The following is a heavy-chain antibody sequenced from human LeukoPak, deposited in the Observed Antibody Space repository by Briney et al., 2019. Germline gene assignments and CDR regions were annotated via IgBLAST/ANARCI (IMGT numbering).Heavy chain of an antibody. CDR2: FNPNTGRP. CDR3: ARGGYYYDSGSYYNHFDY. CDR1: GYTFTSYY. V-gene: IGHV1-46*01. Sequence: APVKVSCKAFGYTFTSYYIHWVRQAHGQGLEWMGVFNPNTGRPTYAQKFQGRVTMTSDTSTNTVYMEFSSLRSEDTAVYYCARGGYYYDSGSYYNHFDYWGQGTLVTVSS. J-gene: IGHJ4*02. D-gene: IGHD3-10*01.